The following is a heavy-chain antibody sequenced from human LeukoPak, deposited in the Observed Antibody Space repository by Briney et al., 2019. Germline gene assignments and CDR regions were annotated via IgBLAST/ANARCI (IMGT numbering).Heavy chain of an antibody. J-gene: IGHJ4*02. V-gene: IGHV3-21*01. D-gene: IGHD1-26*01. CDR2: ISGNSYWI. CDR3: ARGSILGATGYD. CDR1: GFTLREPL. Sequence: GGAPRLSCAAPGFTLREPLVSWGRQAPGEGAEWVSSISGNSYWIYYAASVKDRFTISRDNARDSLYLEMNRLSVEDTAVYYCARGSILGATGYDWGQGTLVAVSS.